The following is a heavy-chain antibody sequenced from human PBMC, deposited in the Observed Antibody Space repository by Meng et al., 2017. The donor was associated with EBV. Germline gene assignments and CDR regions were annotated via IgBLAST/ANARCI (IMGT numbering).Heavy chain of an antibody. CDR2: IYWDDDK. CDR3: AHIIAARPFDY. J-gene: IGHJ4*02. CDR1: GFSLSTRGAG. D-gene: IGHD6-6*01. Sequence: QITLKAAGPTLVKPTQTLTLTCTFSGFSLSTRGAGVGWIRQPPGKALEWLALIYWDDDKRYSPSLKSRLTIAKDTSKNQVVLTMTNMDPVDAATYYCAHIIAARPFDYWGQGTLVTVSS. V-gene: IGHV2-5*02.